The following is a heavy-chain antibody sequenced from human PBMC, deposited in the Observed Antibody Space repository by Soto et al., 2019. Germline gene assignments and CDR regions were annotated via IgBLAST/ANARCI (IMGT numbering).Heavy chain of an antibody. J-gene: IGHJ4*02. CDR3: ARDGSY. CDR1: GFIFSNYW. Sequence: GGSLRLSCAASGFIFSNYWMSWVRQAPGKGLEWVANIKQDGSEKYYVDSVKGRFTISRDNAKNSLYLQINSLKDEDTAMYYCARDGSYWGQGILVTVSS. D-gene: IGHD2-21*01. CDR2: IKQDGSEK. V-gene: IGHV3-7*04.